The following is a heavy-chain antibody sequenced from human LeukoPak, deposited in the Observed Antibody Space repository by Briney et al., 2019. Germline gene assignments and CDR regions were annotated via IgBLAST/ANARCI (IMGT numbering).Heavy chain of an antibody. J-gene: IGHJ4*02. D-gene: IGHD6-19*01. CDR3: ARVSAPGTSGWYFGY. CDR2: ISTSSNRI. V-gene: IGHV3-48*02. Sequence: GGSLRLSCAASGFTFSSYGMNWVRQAPGKGLEWVSYISTSSNRIDYADSVKGRFTMSRDNAKNLLYLQMNSLRDEDTAMYYCARVSAPGTSGWYFGYWGQGTLVSVSS. CDR1: GFTFSSYG.